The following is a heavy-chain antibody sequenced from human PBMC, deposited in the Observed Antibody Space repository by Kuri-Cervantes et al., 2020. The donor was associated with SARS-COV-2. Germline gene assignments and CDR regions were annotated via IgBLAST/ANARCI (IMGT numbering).Heavy chain of an antibody. CDR2: INHSGST. D-gene: IGHD1-26*01. Sequence: LSLTCAVYGGSFSGYYWSWIRQPPVKGLEWIGEINHSGSTNYNPSLKSRVTMSVDTSKNQFSLKLSSVTAADTAVYYCARLNSGSHAFDIWGQGTMVTVSS. V-gene: IGHV4-34*01. CDR1: GGSFSGYY. J-gene: IGHJ3*02. CDR3: ARLNSGSHAFDI.